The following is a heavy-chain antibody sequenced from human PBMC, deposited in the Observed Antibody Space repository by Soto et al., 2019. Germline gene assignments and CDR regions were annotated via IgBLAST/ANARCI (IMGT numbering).Heavy chain of an antibody. CDR3: AIRGSWFDP. J-gene: IGHJ5*02. Sequence: GGSLRLSCAASGFTFSSYSMNWVRQAPGKGLEWVSSISSSSSYIYYADSVKGRFTISRDNAKNSLYLQMNSLRAEDTAVYYCAIRGSWFDPWGQGALGTVSS. CDR1: GFTFSSYS. D-gene: IGHD3-16*01. V-gene: IGHV3-21*01. CDR2: ISSSSSYI.